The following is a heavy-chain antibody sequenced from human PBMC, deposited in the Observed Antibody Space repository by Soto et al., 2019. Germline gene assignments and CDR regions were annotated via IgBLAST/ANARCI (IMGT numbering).Heavy chain of an antibody. Sequence: ASVKVSCKASGYTFTGYGISWVRQAPGQGLEWMGWISAYNGNTNYAQKLQGRVTMTTDTSTSTAYMELRSLRSDDTAVYYCARDPLPYCSSTSCYRSSRYYYYMDVWGKGTTVTVSS. V-gene: IGHV1-18*01. CDR2: ISAYNGNT. CDR3: ARDPLPYCSSTSCYRSSRYYYYMDV. CDR1: GYTFTGYG. D-gene: IGHD2-2*01. J-gene: IGHJ6*03.